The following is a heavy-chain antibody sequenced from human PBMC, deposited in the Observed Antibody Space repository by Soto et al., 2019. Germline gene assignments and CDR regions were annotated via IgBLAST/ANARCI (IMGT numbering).Heavy chain of an antibody. CDR3: ARGGGYSYGYSDP. CDR2: IYYSGIT. J-gene: IGHJ5*02. Sequence: RSETLSLTCIVSGGSTTNYYWTWIRQPPGKGLEWIGSIYYSGITHYNPSLKSRVTISVDTSKNQFSLKLNSVTAADTAVYYCARGGGYSYGYSDPWGQGTLVTVSS. D-gene: IGHD5-18*01. CDR1: GGSTTNYY. V-gene: IGHV4-59*01.